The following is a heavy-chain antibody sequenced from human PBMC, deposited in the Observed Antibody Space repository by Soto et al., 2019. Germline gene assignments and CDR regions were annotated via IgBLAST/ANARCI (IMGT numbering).Heavy chain of an antibody. V-gene: IGHV3-23*01. CDR2: IGVDGFNT. Sequence: GGSLRLSCAASGFTFSTYAMIWVREAPAKGLEWVSGIGVDGFNTYYADSVKGRFTISRDNSKNTLYLQLNSLSAEDTALYFCAKAGRTYYDLNWFDPWGQGTLVTVSS. CDR3: AKAGRTYYDLNWFDP. J-gene: IGHJ5*02. CDR1: GFTFSTYA. D-gene: IGHD3-3*01.